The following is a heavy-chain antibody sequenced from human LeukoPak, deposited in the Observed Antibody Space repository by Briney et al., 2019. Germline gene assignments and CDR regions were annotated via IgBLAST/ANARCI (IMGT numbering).Heavy chain of an antibody. V-gene: IGHV1-3*01. J-gene: IGHJ4*02. CDR2: INAGNGNT. D-gene: IGHD4-17*01. CDR3: ARGVGYGDYVGVFDY. CDR1: GYTFTSYA. Sequence: GASVKVSCKASGYTFTSYAIHWVRQDPGQRLEWMGWINAGNGNTKYSQKFQGRVTITRDTSASTAYMELSSLRSEDTAVYYCARGVGYGDYVGVFDYWRQGTLVTVSS.